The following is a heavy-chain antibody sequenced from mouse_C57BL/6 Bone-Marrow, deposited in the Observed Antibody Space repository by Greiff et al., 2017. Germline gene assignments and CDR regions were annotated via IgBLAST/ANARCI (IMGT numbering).Heavy chain of an antibody. CDR1: GFTFTDYY. CDR3: ARYYYYGSSYYWYFDV. D-gene: IGHD1-1*01. J-gene: IGHJ1*03. V-gene: IGHV7-3*01. Sequence: EVMLVESGGGLVQPGGSLSLSCAASGFTFTDYYMSWVRQPPGKALEWLGFIRNKANGYTTEYSASVKGRFTISRDNSQSILYLQMNALRAEDSATYYCARYYYYGSSYYWYFDVWGTGTTVTVSS. CDR2: IRNKANGYTT.